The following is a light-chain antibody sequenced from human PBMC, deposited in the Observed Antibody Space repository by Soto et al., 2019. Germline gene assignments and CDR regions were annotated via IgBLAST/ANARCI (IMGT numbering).Light chain of an antibody. CDR3: QQYNNWPQT. CDR1: QSINTS. V-gene: IGKV1-39*01. J-gene: IGKJ1*01. Sequence: DIQMTQSPSSLSASVGDRVTITCRASQSINTSLNWYQQQPGKAPKLLLYGASSLQGGVPSRFSSRGSRSDFTLSISSLQPEDFATYYCQQYNNWPQTFGQGTKVEIK. CDR2: GAS.